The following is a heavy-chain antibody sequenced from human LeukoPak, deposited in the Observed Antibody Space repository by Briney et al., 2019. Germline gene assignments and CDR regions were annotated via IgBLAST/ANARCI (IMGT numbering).Heavy chain of an antibody. Sequence: GGSLRLSCAASGFTVSDAYMTWVRHTPGKGLEWVLVIHGGGDTGYADSVKGRFIISRDNSKNTLYLQMNSLKVEDTAVYYCARAKRGYSYILEYWGQGTLVTVSS. V-gene: IGHV3-53*01. J-gene: IGHJ4*02. D-gene: IGHD5-18*01. CDR2: IHGGGDT. CDR1: GFTVSDAY. CDR3: ARAKRGYSYILEY.